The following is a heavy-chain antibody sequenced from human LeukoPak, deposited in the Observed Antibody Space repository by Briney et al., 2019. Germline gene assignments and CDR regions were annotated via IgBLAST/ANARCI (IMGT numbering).Heavy chain of an antibody. CDR1: GFTFSSYS. Sequence: PGGSLRLSCAASGFTFSSYSMNWVRQAPGEGLEWVSSISSSSSYIYYADSVKGRFTISRDNAKNSLYLQMNSLRAEDTAVYYCARDLLRFLEWLYSMDVWGKGTTVTVSS. CDR2: ISSSSSYI. V-gene: IGHV3-21*01. D-gene: IGHD3-3*01. CDR3: ARDLLRFLEWLYSMDV. J-gene: IGHJ6*04.